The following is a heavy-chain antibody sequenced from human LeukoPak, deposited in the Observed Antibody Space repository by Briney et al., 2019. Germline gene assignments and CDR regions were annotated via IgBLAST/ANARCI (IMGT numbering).Heavy chain of an antibody. CDR2: ITTYNGNT. CDR1: GYTFTSYP. J-gene: IGHJ4*02. V-gene: IGHV1-18*01. Sequence: AAVKVSCKASGYTFTSYPISWVRQAPGQGLEWRGWITTYNGNTNYAQNLQGRVTMTTDTSTSTAYMDLRGLRSDDTAVYYCARGYDYGDYVGDFDYWGQGTLVTVSS. CDR3: ARGYDYGDYVGDFDY. D-gene: IGHD4-17*01.